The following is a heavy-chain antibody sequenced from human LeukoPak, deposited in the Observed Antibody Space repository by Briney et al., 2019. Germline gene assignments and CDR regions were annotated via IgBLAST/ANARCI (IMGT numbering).Heavy chain of an antibody. Sequence: SETLSLTCTVSGYSIRNGYNWGWIRLSPGKGLEWLGSIYQGGSTYDNPSLKSRVTISVDTSKIQFSLKLTSVTAADTAVYYCARSGYREGADALDIWGQGTMVSVSS. CDR3: ARSGYREGADALDI. J-gene: IGHJ3*02. D-gene: IGHD5-18*01. V-gene: IGHV4-38-2*02. CDR1: GYSIRNGYN. CDR2: IYQGGST.